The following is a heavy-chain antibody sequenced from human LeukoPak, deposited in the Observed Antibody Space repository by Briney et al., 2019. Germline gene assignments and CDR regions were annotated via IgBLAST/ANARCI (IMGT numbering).Heavy chain of an antibody. V-gene: IGHV4-34*01. CDR2: INHSGST. J-gene: IGHJ5*02. CDR3: ARMYSSGRIFDP. D-gene: IGHD6-19*01. Sequence: SETLSLTCAVYGGSFSGYYWSWIRQPPGKGLEWIGEINHSGSTNYNPSLKSRVTISVDTSKNQFSLKLSSVTAADTAVYYCARMYSSGRIFDPWGQGTLVTVSS. CDR1: GGSFSGYY.